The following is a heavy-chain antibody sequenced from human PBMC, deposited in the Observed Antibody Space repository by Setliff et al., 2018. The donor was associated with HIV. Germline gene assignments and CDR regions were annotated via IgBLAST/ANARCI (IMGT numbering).Heavy chain of an antibody. CDR3: ARRTYGSGRFDP. J-gene: IGHJ5*02. D-gene: IGHD6-19*01. CDR2: IYYSGST. V-gene: IGHV4-39*01. CDR1: AGSIRSSTHY. Sequence: SETLSLTCTVSAGSIRSSTHYWAWIRQPPGKGLEWIGTIYYSGSTYYNPSLKSRATISVDTSKNQFSLKLSSVTAADTAVYYCARRTYGSGRFDPWGQGTLVTVSS.